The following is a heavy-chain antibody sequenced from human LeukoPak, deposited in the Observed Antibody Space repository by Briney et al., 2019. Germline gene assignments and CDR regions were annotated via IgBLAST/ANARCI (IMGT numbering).Heavy chain of an antibody. CDR3: ARGVGRRKEYFQH. CDR1: GGSFSGYY. V-gene: IGHV4-34*01. CDR2: INHSGST. J-gene: IGHJ1*01. Sequence: SETLSLTCAVYGGSFSGYYWSWIRQPPGKGLEWIGEINHSGSTNYNPSLKSRVTISVDTSKNQFSLKLSSVTAADTAVYYCARGVGRRKEYFQHWGPGTLVTVSS. D-gene: IGHD1-26*01.